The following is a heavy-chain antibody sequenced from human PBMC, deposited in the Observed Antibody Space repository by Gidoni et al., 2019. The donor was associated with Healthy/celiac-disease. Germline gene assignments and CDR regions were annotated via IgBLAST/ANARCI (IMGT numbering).Heavy chain of an antibody. CDR2: SRSKAYGGTT. J-gene: IGHJ4*02. D-gene: IGHD4-17*01. CDR1: GFTFGDYA. Sequence: VQLVESGVGLVKPGRSLILSCTASGFTFGDYAMSWFRQAPGKGLEWVGFSRSKAYGGTTEYAASVKGRFTISRDDSKSIAYLQMNSLKTEDTAVYYCTRDATVPDYWGQGTLVTVSS. CDR3: TRDATVPDY. V-gene: IGHV3-49*05.